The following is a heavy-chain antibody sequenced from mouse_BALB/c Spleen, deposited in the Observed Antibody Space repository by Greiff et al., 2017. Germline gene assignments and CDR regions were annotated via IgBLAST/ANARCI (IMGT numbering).Heavy chain of an antibody. V-gene: IGHV2-6-7*01. CDR1: GFSLTGYG. CDR3: ASSLRRGGYYYAMDY. D-gene: IGHD1-2*01. Sequence: VMLVESGPGLVAPSQSLSITCTVSGFSLTGYGVNWVRQPPGKGLEWLGMIWGDGSTDYNSALKSRLSISKDNSKSQVFLKMNSLQTDDTARYYCASSLRRGGYYYAMDYWGQGTSVTVSS. CDR2: IWGDGST. J-gene: IGHJ4*01.